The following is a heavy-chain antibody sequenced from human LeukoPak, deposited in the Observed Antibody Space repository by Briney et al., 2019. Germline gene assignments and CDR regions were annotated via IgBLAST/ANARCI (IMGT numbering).Heavy chain of an antibody. CDR3: AXXVXXGXXXXDY. CDR2: ISTTSATI. J-gene: IGHJ4*01. Sequence: PGGSLSLSCAASGFSFSDYDMNWVRLAPGKGLEWVAWISTTSATIYYADSVKGRFTISRDNAKNSLYLQMNSLSGEDTAVYYCAXXVXXGXXXXDYWXXXTXVTVSS. CDR1: GFSFSDYD. V-gene: IGHV3-48*01.